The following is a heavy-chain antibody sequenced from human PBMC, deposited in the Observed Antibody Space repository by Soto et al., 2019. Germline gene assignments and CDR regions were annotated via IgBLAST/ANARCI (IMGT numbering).Heavy chain of an antibody. V-gene: IGHV3-15*07. CDR1: GFTFSNAW. J-gene: IGHJ4*02. Sequence: GGSLRLSCAASGFTFSNAWMNWVRQAPGKGLEWVGRIKSKTDGGTTDYAAPVKGRFTISRDDSKNTLYLQINSLKTEETAVYYCTTEVDYYGSGIHWGQGTLVTVSS. D-gene: IGHD3-10*01. CDR2: IKSKTDGGTT. CDR3: TTEVDYYGSGIH.